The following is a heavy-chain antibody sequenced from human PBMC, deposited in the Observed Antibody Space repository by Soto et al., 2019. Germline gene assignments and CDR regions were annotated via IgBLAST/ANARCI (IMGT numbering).Heavy chain of an antibody. J-gene: IGHJ4*02. CDR2: IYWDDDK. D-gene: IGHD4-17*01. CDR1: GFSLSTTGVG. Sequence: QITLKESGPTLVNPTQTVTLTCTFSGFSLSTTGVGVGWIRQPPGKALEWLAVIYWDDDKRYSPSLKSRLTITKDTSKNQVVLTMSNMDSVDTATYYCAHLQYGDATLGYWGQGILVTVSS. CDR3: AHLQYGDATLGY. V-gene: IGHV2-5*02.